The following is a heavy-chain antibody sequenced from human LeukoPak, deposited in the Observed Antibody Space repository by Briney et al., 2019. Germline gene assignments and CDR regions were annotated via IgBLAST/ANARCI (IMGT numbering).Heavy chain of an antibody. CDR3: ARANGYYGSGIPYFDY. CDR1: GGSIGSGDYS. D-gene: IGHD3-10*01. J-gene: IGHJ4*02. CDR2: MYHSGST. Sequence: SETLSLTCVVSGGSIGSGDYSWNWIRQPPGKGLEWIGYMYHSGSTSYNPSLKSRVTISVERSKNQFSLKLTSVTAADAALYYCARANGYYGSGIPYFDYWGQGTLVTVSS. V-gene: IGHV4-30-2*01.